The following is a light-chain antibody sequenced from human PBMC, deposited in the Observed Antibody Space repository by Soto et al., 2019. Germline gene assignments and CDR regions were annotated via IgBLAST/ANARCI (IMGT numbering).Light chain of an antibody. CDR1: QSVGGTF. CDR2: GAS. Sequence: EIVMTQSPATLSVSPGERATLSCRASQSVGGTFLAWYQQKGGQAPRLLIHGASNRATGIPDRFSGSGSGTDFTLTISRLEPEDFAVYYCQQYGSSGTFGQGTKVDIK. J-gene: IGKJ1*01. CDR3: QQYGSSGT. V-gene: IGKV3-20*01.